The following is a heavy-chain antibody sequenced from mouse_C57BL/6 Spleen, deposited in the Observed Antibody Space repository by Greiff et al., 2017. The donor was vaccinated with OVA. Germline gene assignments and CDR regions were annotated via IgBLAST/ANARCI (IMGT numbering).Heavy chain of an antibody. V-gene: IGHV1-80*01. CDR1: GYAFSSYW. J-gene: IGHJ1*03. CDR3: ARYSNYEGSDWYFDV. Sequence: QVQLKESGAELVKPGASVKISCKASGYAFSSYWMNWVKQRPGKGLEWIGQIYPGDGDTNYNGKFKGKATLTADKSSSTAYMQLSSLTSEDSAVYFCARYSNYEGSDWYFDVWGTGTTVTVAS. CDR2: IYPGDGDT. D-gene: IGHD2-5*01.